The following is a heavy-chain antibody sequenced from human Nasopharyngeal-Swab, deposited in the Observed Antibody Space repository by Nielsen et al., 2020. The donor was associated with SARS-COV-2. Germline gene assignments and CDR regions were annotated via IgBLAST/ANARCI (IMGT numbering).Heavy chain of an antibody. CDR2: VSSTSTYI. J-gene: IGHJ6*02. CDR3: ARDRLGDFWSGYLSYYYGMDV. CDR1: GFTFNTYS. D-gene: IGHD3-3*01. Sequence: GESLKISCAASGFTFNTYSMNWVRQAPGKGLEWVSSVSSTSTYIYYADSVKGRFTISRDNAKNSLYLQMNSLRAEDTAVYYCARDRLGDFWSGYLSYYYGMDVWGQGTTVTVSS. V-gene: IGHV3-21*01.